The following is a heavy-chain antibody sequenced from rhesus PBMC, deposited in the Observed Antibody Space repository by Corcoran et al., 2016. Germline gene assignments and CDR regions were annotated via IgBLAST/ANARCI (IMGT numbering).Heavy chain of an antibody. CDR3: GMAFEGGFAPGL. J-gene: IGHJ4*01. D-gene: IGHD2-21*01. Sequence: QVQLQESGPGLVKPSETLSLTCAVSGGSISSSSSYWRWIRPAPGKGLEWIGYIYGGTWSTHYKPSLRHRVASSRDTSKNQISLNVNSVTVADTAVYYCGMAFEGGFAPGLWGQGVLVTVSS. CDR2: IYGGTWST. CDR1: GGSISSSSSY. V-gene: IGHV4-122*01.